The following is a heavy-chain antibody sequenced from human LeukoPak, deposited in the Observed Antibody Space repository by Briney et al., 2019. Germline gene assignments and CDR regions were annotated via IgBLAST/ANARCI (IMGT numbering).Heavy chain of an antibody. D-gene: IGHD3-22*01. CDR1: GFTFSSYA. J-gene: IGHJ4*02. V-gene: IGHV3-23*01. CDR2: ISGSGGST. Sequence: GGSLRLSCAASGFTFSSYAMSWVRQAPGKGLEWVSAISGSGGSTYYADSVKGRFTISRDSPKNTLFLHMNSLRAEDTAVYFCAKRGVVIRVILVGFHKEAYYFDSWGQGALVTVSS. CDR3: AKRGVVIRVILVGFHKEAYYFDS.